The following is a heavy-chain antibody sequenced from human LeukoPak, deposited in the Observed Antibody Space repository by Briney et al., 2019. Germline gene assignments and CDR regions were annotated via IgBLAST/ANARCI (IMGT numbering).Heavy chain of an antibody. CDR2: IKNKTDGGTT. J-gene: IGHJ3*02. V-gene: IGHV3-15*07. D-gene: IGHD4-17*01. CDR3: TTYGDYRNDAFDI. Sequence: PGGSLRLSCAASGFTFSNAWMNWVRQAPGKGLEWVGRIKNKTDGGTTDYAAPVKGRFTISRDDSKNTLYLQMNSLKAEDTAVYYCTTYGDYRNDAFDIWGQGTMVTVSS. CDR1: GFTFSNAW.